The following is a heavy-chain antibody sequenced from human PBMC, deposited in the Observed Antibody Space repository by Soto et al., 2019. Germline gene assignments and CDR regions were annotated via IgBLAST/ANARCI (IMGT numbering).Heavy chain of an antibody. Sequence: GGSLRLSCAGSGFTFSEYAITWVRQARGQGLEWVSSVSAFGGHTFYADSVKGRFTVSRDTSNTTVYLHMTRLRAEDTALYFCAKADCIRGCRPAFD. J-gene: IGHJ3*02. V-gene: IGHV3-23*01. CDR2: VSAFGGHT. D-gene: IGHD2-21*02. CDR1: GFTFSEYA. CDR3: AKADCIRGCRPAFD.